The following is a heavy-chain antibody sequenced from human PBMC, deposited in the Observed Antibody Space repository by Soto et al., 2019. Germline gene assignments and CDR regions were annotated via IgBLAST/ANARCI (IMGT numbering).Heavy chain of an antibody. J-gene: IGHJ4*02. CDR3: AKPSQGGTVTPHHTRPLDY. CDR2: ISGSGGST. D-gene: IGHD4-17*01. CDR1: GFTFSSYA. Sequence: EVQLLESGGGLVQPGGSLRLSCAASGFTFSSYAMSWVRQAPGKGLEWVSAISGSGGSTYYADSVKGRFTISRDNSKNTLYLQMNILRAEDTAVYYCAKPSQGGTVTPHHTRPLDYWGQGTLLTVSS. V-gene: IGHV3-23*01.